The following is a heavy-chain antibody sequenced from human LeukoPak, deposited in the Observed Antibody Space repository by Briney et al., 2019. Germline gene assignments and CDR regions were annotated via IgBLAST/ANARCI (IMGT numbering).Heavy chain of an antibody. CDR1: GFTVSAFA. V-gene: IGHV3-23*01. D-gene: IGHD4-17*01. Sequence: GGSLRLSCAASGFTVSAFAMNWVRQAPGKGLEWVSFISRSDGTAYYADSVKGRFTISRDNSKNTLYLQMNSLRAEDTAHYFCARDDYGDWPPLFDYWGQGTLVTVSS. J-gene: IGHJ4*02. CDR3: ARDDYGDWPPLFDY. CDR2: ISRSDGTA.